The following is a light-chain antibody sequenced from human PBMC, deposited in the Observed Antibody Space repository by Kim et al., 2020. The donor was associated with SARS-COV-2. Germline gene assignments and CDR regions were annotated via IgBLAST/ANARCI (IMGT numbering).Light chain of an antibody. CDR2: GGF. J-gene: IGKJ1*01. CDR3: QQYGASPWT. V-gene: IGKV3-20*01. CDR1: QIVPNSH. Sequence: DIVLTQSPGTLSLSPGERATLSCRSSQIVPNSHVAWYQRRPGQSPKLLVYGGFRRAIGVPDRFSGSVSGTDFTLLISRLDREDFGVYHCQQYGASPWTFGQGTKVDIK.